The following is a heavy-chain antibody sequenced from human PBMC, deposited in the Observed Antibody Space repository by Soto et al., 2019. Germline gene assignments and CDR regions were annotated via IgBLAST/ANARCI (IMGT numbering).Heavy chain of an antibody. V-gene: IGHV2-5*02. Sequence: SGPTLVNPTPTLTLTCTFSGFSLSTSGVGVGWIRQPPGKALEWLALIYWDDDKRYSPSLKSRLTITKDTSKNQVVLTMTNMDPADTATNFCAHIDSYGYLFDYGGQGTLVTVSS. J-gene: IGHJ4*02. CDR1: GFSLSTSGVG. D-gene: IGHD5-18*01. CDR2: IYWDDDK. CDR3: AHIDSYGYLFDY.